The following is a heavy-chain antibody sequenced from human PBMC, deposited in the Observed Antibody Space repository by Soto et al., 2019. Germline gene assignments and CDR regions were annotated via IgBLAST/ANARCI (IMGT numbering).Heavy chain of an antibody. J-gene: IGHJ4*02. CDR2: ISYDGSNK. CDR1: GFTFSSYG. CDR3: AKTAMEIDY. Sequence: QVQLVESGGGVVQPGRSLRLSCAASGFTFSSYGMHWVRQAPGKGLEWVAVISYDGSNKYYADSVKGRFTISRDNSKNTLYMQMNSLRAEDTAVYYCAKTAMEIDYWGQGTLVTVSS. V-gene: IGHV3-30*18. D-gene: IGHD5-18*01.